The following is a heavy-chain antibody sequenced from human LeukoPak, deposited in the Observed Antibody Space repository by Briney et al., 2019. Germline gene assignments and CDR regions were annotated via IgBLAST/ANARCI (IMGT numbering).Heavy chain of an antibody. CDR1: GFTFSSYS. D-gene: IGHD1-20*01. CDR3: ARVYITGTTDYYYYGMDV. CDR2: ISSSSIYI. J-gene: IGHJ6*02. Sequence: GGSLRLSCAASGFTFSSYSMNWVRQAPGKGLEWVSSISSSSIYIYYADSVKGRFTISRDNAKNSLYLQMNSLRAEDTAVYYCARVYITGTTDYYYYGMDVWGQGTTVTVSS. V-gene: IGHV3-21*01.